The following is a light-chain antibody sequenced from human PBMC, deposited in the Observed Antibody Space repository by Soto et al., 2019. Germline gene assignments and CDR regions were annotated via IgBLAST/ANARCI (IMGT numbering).Light chain of an antibody. CDR1: SSDVGGYNY. Sequence: QSALTQPASVSGSPGQSITLSCTGTSSDVGGYNYVSWYQQHPGKAPKLMIYEVSNRPSGVSNRFSGSKSGNTASLTISGLQAEDEADYYCSSYTTNITPVVFGGGTKLTVL. V-gene: IGLV2-14*01. CDR2: EVS. CDR3: SSYTTNITPVV. J-gene: IGLJ2*01.